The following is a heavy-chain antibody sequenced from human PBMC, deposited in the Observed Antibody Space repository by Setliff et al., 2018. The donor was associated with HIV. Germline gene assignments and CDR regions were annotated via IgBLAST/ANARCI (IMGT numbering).Heavy chain of an antibody. V-gene: IGHV4-34*01. D-gene: IGHD3-10*01. CDR2: INHSGST. J-gene: IGHJ2*01. CDR3: ARETNASGSLTAYWYFDL. CDR1: GFTFGDYA. Sequence: SETLSLSCTASGFTFGDYAMSWIRQPPGKGLEWIGEINHSGSTDYNPSLKSRVTISIDRSKNQFSLKLNSVTAADTAVYYCARETNASGSLTAYWYFDLWGRGTLVTVSS.